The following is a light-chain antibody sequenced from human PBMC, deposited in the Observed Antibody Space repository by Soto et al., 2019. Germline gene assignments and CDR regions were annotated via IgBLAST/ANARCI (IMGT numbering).Light chain of an antibody. CDR3: SLYTTSTTRVV. CDR1: SSDVGNYKR. J-gene: IGLJ2*01. CDR2: EVN. V-gene: IGLV2-18*01. Sequence: QSALTQPPSVSGSPGQSVTISCTGTSSDVGNYKRVSWYQQPPGTAPKLIIYEVNNRPSGVPDRFSGSKSGNTASLTISGLQAENEANYFCSLYTTSTTRVVFGGGTKLTVL.